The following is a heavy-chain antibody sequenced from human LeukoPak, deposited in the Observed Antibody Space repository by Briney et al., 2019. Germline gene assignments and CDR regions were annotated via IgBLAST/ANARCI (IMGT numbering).Heavy chain of an antibody. J-gene: IGHJ4*02. D-gene: IGHD6-19*01. Sequence: GGSLRLSCAASGFTFSSYSMNWVRQAPGKGLEWVSYISSSSSTIYYADSVKGRFTISRDNAKNSLYLQMNSLRAEDTAVYYCAKDLSHLWAGVDYWGQGTLVTVSS. CDR3: AKDLSHLWAGVDY. CDR2: ISSSSSTI. CDR1: GFTFSSYS. V-gene: IGHV3-48*04.